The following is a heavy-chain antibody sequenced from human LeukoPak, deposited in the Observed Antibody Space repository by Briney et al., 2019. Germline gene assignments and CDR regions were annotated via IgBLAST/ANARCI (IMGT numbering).Heavy chain of an antibody. D-gene: IGHD3-10*01. CDR1: GDSISSYF. CDR2: ISKSGSS. Sequence: SETLSLTCTVSGDSISSYFWSWIRQSPGEGLEWIGYISKSGSSNYNPSLRSRVTISVDTSKNQLSLNLSSVTAADTAVYYCAKEGSGSYFNWFDPWGQGTLVTVFS. CDR3: AKEGSGSYFNWFDP. J-gene: IGHJ5*02. V-gene: IGHV4-59*13.